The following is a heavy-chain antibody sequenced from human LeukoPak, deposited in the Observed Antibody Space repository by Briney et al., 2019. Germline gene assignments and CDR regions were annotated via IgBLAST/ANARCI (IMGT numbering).Heavy chain of an antibody. CDR3: AADFGFTIFRVVSYNMDV. V-gene: IGHV1-2*02. D-gene: IGHD3-3*01. CDR2: INPNSGNT. Sequence: ASVKVSCKASGYTFTGYYMHWVRQAPGQGLEWMGWINPNSGNTNYAQKFQERVTITRNMSTSTAYMELSSLRSEDTAVYYCAADFGFTIFRVVSYNMDVWGKGTTVTVSS. CDR1: GYTFTGYY. J-gene: IGHJ6*03.